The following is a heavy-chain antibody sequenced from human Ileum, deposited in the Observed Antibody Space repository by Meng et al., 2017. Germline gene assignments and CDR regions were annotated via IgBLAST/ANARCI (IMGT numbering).Heavy chain of an antibody. CDR1: GYTFTDSV. CDR2: LNPAIDST. CDR3: AKERGGLFDS. J-gene: IGHJ4*02. Sequence: QVVMAQSGPEVKEPGAAVRLSCTASGYTFTDSVLHWVRQAPGQRPEWMGWLNPAIDSTYYLQKLRGRITITRDSSANTIYLDLGGLTPDDTAVYFCAKERGGLFDSWGQGSLVTVSS. V-gene: IGHV1-3*01. D-gene: IGHD4-23*01.